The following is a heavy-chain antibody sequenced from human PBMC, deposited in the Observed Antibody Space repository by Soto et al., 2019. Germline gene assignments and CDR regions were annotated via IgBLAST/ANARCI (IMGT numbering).Heavy chain of an antibody. CDR2: ISSSGSTI. V-gene: IGHV3-11*01. CDR1: GFTFSDYY. J-gene: IGHJ6*03. CDR3: ARVSPLKQLYYYYYYMDV. D-gene: IGHD6-6*01. Sequence: GGSLRLSCAASGFTFSDYYMSWIRQAPGKGLEWVSYISSSGSTIYYADSVKGRFTISRDNAKNSLYLQMNSLRAEDTAVYYCARVSPLKQLYYYYYYMDVWGKGTTVTVSS.